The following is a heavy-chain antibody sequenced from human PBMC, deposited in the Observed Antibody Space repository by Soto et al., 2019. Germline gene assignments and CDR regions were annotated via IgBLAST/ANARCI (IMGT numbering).Heavy chain of an antibody. CDR2: IIPIFGTA. CDR3: ARYDYVWGSYRTKPLNWFDP. CDR1: GGTFSSYA. D-gene: IGHD3-16*02. J-gene: IGHJ5*02. V-gene: IGHV1-69*13. Sequence: ASVKVSCKASGGTFSSYAISWVRQAPGQGLEWMGGIIPIFGTANYAQKFQGRVTITADESTSTAYMELSSLRSEDTAVYYCARYDYVWGSYRTKPLNWFDPWGQGTLVTVYS.